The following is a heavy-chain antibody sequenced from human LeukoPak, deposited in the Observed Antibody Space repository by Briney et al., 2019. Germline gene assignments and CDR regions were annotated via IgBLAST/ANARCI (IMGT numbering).Heavy chain of an antibody. V-gene: IGHV3-21*01. D-gene: IGHD6-6*01. Sequence: GGSLRLSCAASGFTFSSYSMNWVRQAPGKGLEWVSSISSSSSYIYYADSVKGRFTISRDNAKNSLYLQMNSLRAEDTAVYYCARGPRAYSSSPDFDYWGQGTLVTASS. CDR2: ISSSSSYI. CDR3: ARGPRAYSSSPDFDY. J-gene: IGHJ4*02. CDR1: GFTFSSYS.